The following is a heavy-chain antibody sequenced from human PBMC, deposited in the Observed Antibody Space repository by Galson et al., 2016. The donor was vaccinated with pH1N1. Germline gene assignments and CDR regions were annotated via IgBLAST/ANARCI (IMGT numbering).Heavy chain of an antibody. Sequence: QSGAEVKEPGESLTISCKGSASSFTSYWISWVRQMPGKGLEWMGRINPRDSYTDYSPSFQGHVTISTDESISTAYLKWSTLKASDTAIYYCATGPSLDYWGQGTLVIVSS. CDR3: ATGPSLDY. CDR1: ASSFTSYW. V-gene: IGHV5-10-1*01. J-gene: IGHJ4*02. CDR2: INPRDSYT.